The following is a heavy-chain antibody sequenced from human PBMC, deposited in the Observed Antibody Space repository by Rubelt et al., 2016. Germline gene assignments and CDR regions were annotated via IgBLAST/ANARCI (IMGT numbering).Heavy chain of an antibody. CDR2: SSAYNGNT. V-gene: IGHV1-18*01. CDR3: ARDPTTRFTSTGWFDP. D-gene: IGHD5-12*01. J-gene: IGHJ5*02. Sequence: QVQLVQSGAEVKKPGASVKVSCKASGYTFTSYGISWVRQAPGQGLEWMGWSSAYNGNTNYAKKLQGRVTMTTDTSTSTAYMELRSLRSDDTAVYYCARDPTTRFTSTGWFDPWGQGTLVTVSS. CDR1: GYTFTSYG.